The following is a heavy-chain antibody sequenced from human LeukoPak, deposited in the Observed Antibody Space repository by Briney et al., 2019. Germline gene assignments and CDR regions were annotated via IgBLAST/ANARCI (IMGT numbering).Heavy chain of an antibody. J-gene: IGHJ5*02. D-gene: IGHD6-13*01. CDR2: IYTSGST. V-gene: IGHV4-4*07. Sequence: PSETLSLTCTVSGGSISSYYWSWIRQPAGKGLEWIGRIYTSGSTNYNPSLKSRVTMSVDTSKNQFSLKLSSVTAADTAVYYCARSSFRIAAAGTWFDPWGQGTLVTVSS. CDR3: ARSSFRIAAAGTWFDP. CDR1: GGSISSYY.